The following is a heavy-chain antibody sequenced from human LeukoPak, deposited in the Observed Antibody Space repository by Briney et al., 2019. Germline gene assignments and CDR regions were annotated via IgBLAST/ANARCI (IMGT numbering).Heavy chain of an antibody. D-gene: IGHD6-13*01. V-gene: IGHV1-2*02. CDR1: GYTFTVYY. Sequence: GASVKVSCKASGYTFTVYYMHWVRQAPGQGLEWMGWINPNSGGTNYAQKFQGRVTMTRDTSISTAYMELSRLRSDDTAVYYCASPYGYSSSWYIFGYWGQGTLVTVSS. J-gene: IGHJ4*02. CDR3: ASPYGYSSSWYIFGY. CDR2: INPNSGGT.